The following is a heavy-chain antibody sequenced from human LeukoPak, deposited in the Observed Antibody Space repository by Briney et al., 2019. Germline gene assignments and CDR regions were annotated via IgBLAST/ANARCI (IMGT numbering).Heavy chain of an antibody. V-gene: IGHV3-7*05. Sequence: GGSLALSCTASGFTFSSYWMSWVRQAPGKGLEWVATIKQDGSQKEYVESVQGRFTISKDNAKNSLYLHMNRLRAEDTAVYYCARDPTVTNFHDAFDIWGQGTLVTVSS. CDR3: ARDPTVTNFHDAFDI. J-gene: IGHJ3*02. CDR1: GFTFSSYW. D-gene: IGHD4-17*01. CDR2: IKQDGSQK.